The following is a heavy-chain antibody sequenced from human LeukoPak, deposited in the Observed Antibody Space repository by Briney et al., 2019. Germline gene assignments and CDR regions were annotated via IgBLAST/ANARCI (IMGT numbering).Heavy chain of an antibody. CDR2: IYYSGST. Sequence: TSETLSLTCTVSGGSISSYYWSWIRQPPGKGLEWIGYIYYSGSTNYNPSLKSRVTISVDTSKNQFSLKLSSVTAADTAVYYCARDPGTGFDPWGQGTLVTVSS. J-gene: IGHJ5*02. CDR1: GGSISSYY. D-gene: IGHD2-8*02. V-gene: IGHV4-59*01. CDR3: ARDPGTGFDP.